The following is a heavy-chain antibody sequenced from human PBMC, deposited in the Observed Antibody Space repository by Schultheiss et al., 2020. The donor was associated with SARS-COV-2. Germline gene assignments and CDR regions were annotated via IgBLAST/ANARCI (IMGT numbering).Heavy chain of an antibody. D-gene: IGHD6-19*01. CDR3: AKAHSSGWIGRNAFDI. V-gene: IGHV3-53*01. CDR1: GFSVSSTY. CDR2: FNSGGTT. Sequence: GGSLRLSCAASGFSVSSTYINWVRQPPGKGLEWVSVFNSGGTTNYADSVKGRFTISRDIFKNTLYLQMNSLRAEDTAVYYCAKAHSSGWIGRNAFDIWGQGTMVTVSS. J-gene: IGHJ3*02.